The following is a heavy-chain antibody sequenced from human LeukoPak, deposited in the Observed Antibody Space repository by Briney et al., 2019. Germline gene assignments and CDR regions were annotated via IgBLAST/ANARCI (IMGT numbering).Heavy chain of an antibody. CDR1: GGTFISYA. J-gene: IGHJ4*02. Sequence: SVKVSCKASGGTFISYAISWVRQAPGQGLEWMGRIIPILGIANYAQKFQGRVTTTADKSTSTAYMELSSLRSEDTAVYYCVRSNVDIVATTTLNYWGQGTLVTVSS. V-gene: IGHV1-69*10. D-gene: IGHD5-12*01. CDR2: IIPILGIA. CDR3: VRSNVDIVATTTLNY.